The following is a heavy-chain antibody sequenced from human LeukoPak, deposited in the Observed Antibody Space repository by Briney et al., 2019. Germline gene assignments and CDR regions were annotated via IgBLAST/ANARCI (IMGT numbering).Heavy chain of an antibody. J-gene: IGHJ4*02. CDR2: IYYSGST. CDR1: GGSISSYY. CDR3: ARDYKGQYYYDSSGYYYFDY. D-gene: IGHD3-22*01. V-gene: IGHV4-59*01. Sequence: TSETLSLTCTVSGGSISSYYWSWIRQPPGKGLEWIGYIYYSGSTNYNPSLKSRVTISVDTSKNQFSLKLSSVTAADTAVYYCARDYKGQYYYDSSGYYYFDYWGQGTLVTVSS.